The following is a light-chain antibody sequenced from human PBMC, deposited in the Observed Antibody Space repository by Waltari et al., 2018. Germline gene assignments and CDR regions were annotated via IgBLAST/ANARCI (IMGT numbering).Light chain of an antibody. J-gene: IGLJ3*02. V-gene: IGLV1-44*01. Sequence: QSVLSQPPSASGTPGQRVTISCAGRASNIGNNVVNWYQQVPGKAPKLLIYGSDLRPSGVPARFSASKSGTSASLAISGLQSEDEADYYCAAWDDSLNGHWVFGGGTKVTV. CDR3: AAWDDSLNGHWV. CDR1: ASNIGNNV. CDR2: GSD.